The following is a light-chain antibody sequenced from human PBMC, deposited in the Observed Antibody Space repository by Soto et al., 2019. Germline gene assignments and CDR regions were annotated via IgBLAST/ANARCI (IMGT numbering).Light chain of an antibody. CDR2: DVS. CDR3: QQYNSYSVT. V-gene: IGKV1-5*01. Sequence: DIQMTQSPSTLSGSVGDRVTITCRASQTISSWLAWYQQKPGKAPNLLIYDVSSLQSGVPSRFSGSGSGTEFTLTISSLQPDDFATYYCQQYNSYSVTFGQGTKVDI. J-gene: IGKJ1*01. CDR1: QTISSW.